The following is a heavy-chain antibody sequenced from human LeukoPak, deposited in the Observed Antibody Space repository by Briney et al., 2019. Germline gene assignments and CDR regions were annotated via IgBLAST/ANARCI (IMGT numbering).Heavy chain of an antibody. V-gene: IGHV3-33*01. CDR3: ARDRVQIWSYVGTFDK. CDR2: IWYDGSNK. J-gene: IGHJ4*02. CDR1: GFTFSSYG. D-gene: IGHD1-1*01. Sequence: GRSLRLSCAASGFTFSSYGMHWVRQAPGKGLEWVAVIWYDGSNKYYADSVKGRFTISRDNSKNTLDLQINSLRAEDTAVYYCARDRVQIWSYVGTFDKWGRGTPVIVSS.